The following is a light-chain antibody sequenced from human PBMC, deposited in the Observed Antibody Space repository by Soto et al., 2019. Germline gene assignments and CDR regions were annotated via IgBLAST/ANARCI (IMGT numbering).Light chain of an antibody. CDR1: QTINNN. Sequence: VRTQAPATLSVSPGERASLSCRASQTINNNVAWYQLKDGQVPRLVIYGASTRATDIPARFSGSGSGTEFTLTISSLQSEDFAVYYCQQYYDWPITFGQGTRLEIK. V-gene: IGKV3-15*01. J-gene: IGKJ5*01. CDR3: QQYYDWPIT. CDR2: GAS.